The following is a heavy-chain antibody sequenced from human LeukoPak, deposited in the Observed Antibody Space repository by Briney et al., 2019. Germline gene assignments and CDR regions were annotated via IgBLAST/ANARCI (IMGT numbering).Heavy chain of an antibody. Sequence: ASVKVSCKASGYTFTGYYMHWVRQAPGQGLEWMGWINPNSGGTNYAQKFQGRVTMTRDTSVSTAYMELSRLRSDDTAVYYCARVPKLGDAFDIWGQGTMVTVSS. V-gene: IGHV1-2*02. CDR3: ARVPKLGDAFDI. J-gene: IGHJ3*02. D-gene: IGHD4-23*01. CDR2: INPNSGGT. CDR1: GYTFTGYY.